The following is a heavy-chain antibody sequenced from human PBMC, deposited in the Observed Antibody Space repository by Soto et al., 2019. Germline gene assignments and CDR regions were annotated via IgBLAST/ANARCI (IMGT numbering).Heavy chain of an antibody. V-gene: IGHV3-23*01. J-gene: IGHJ6*02. CDR3: ATQRRSIGYCSGGSCYRPIYYYYGMDV. CDR2: ISGSGGST. D-gene: IGHD2-15*01. CDR1: GFTFSSYA. Sequence: GGSLRLSCAASGFTFSSYAMSWVRQAPGKGLEWVSAISGSGGSTYYADSVKGRFTISRDNSKNTLYLQMNSLRAEDTAVYYCATQRRSIGYCSGGSCYRPIYYYYGMDVWGQGTTVTVSS.